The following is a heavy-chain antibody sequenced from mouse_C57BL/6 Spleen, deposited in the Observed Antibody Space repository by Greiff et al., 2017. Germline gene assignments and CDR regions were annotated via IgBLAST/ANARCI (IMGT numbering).Heavy chain of an antibody. Sequence: VQLKQSGTVLARPGASVKMSCKTSGYTFTSYWMHWVKQRPGQGLEWIGAIYPGNSDTSYNQKFKGKAQLTAVTPASPAYMEPTSLTHEDSAVYDCTRWSYGSSDRFAYWGQGTLVTVSA. CDR1: GYTFTSYW. D-gene: IGHD1-1*01. J-gene: IGHJ3*01. CDR3: TRWSYGSSDRFAY. V-gene: IGHV1-5*01. CDR2: IYPGNSDT.